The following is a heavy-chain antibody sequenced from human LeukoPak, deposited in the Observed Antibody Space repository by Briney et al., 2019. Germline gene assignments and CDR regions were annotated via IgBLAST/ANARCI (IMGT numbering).Heavy chain of an antibody. CDR2: IYSGGST. V-gene: IGHV3-66*01. CDR1: GFTVSSNY. CDR3: ARSIPHGGTPYYFDY. J-gene: IGHJ4*02. Sequence: GGSLRLSCAASGFTVSSNYMSWVRQAPGKGLEWVSVIYSGGSTYYADSVKGRFTISRDNSKNTLYLQMNSLRAEDTAVYYCARSIPHGGTPYYFDYWGQGTLVTVSS. D-gene: IGHD4-23*01.